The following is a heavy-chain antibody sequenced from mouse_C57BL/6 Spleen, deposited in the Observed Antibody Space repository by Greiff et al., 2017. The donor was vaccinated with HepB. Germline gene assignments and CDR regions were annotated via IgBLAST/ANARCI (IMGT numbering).Heavy chain of an antibody. J-gene: IGHJ4*01. CDR3: AVTTDFYYAMDY. CDR1: GFTFSDYG. Sequence: EVMLVESGGGLVKPGGSLKLSCAASGFTFSDYGMHWVRQAPEKGLEWVAYISSGSSTIYYADTVKGRFTISRDNAKNTLFLQMTSLRSEDTAMYYCAVTTDFYYAMDYWGQGTSVTVSS. CDR2: ISSGSSTI. V-gene: IGHV5-17*01. D-gene: IGHD2-12*01.